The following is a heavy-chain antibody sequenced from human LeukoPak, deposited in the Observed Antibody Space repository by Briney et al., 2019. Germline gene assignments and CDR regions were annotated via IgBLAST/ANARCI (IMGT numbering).Heavy chain of an antibody. D-gene: IGHD6-13*01. Sequence: SETLSLTCTVSGGSISSYYWSWIRQPPGKGLEWIGFIYYSGSTNYKPSLKSRVTIPVDTSKNQFSLKLNSVTAADTAVYYCARTTESHSWRTRYYSYCMDVWGKGATVTVSS. CDR2: IYYSGST. V-gene: IGHV4-59*01. J-gene: IGHJ6*03. CDR1: GGSISSYY. CDR3: ARTTESHSWRTRYYSYCMDV.